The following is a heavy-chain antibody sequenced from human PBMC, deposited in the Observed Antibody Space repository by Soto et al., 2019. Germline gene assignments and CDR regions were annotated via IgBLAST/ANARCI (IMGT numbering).Heavy chain of an antibody. Sequence: QVQLVESGGGVVQPGRSLRLSCAASGFTFSSYAMHWVRQAPGKGLEWVAVISYDGSNKYYADSVKGRFTISRDNSKNTLYLTMNSLRAEDTAVYYCARSPFLVYYYYCMQVWGQGTPVTVSS. CDR2: ISYDGSNK. J-gene: IGHJ6*02. D-gene: IGHD3-3*01. CDR3: ARSPFLVYYYYCMQV. CDR1: GFTFSSYA. V-gene: IGHV3-30-3*01.